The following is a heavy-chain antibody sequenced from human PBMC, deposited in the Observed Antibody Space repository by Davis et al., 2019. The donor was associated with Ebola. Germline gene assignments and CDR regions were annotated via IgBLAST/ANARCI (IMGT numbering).Heavy chain of an antibody. J-gene: IGHJ4*02. D-gene: IGHD3-22*01. CDR1: GFTFSSYE. V-gene: IGHV3-48*03. Sequence: GESLKISCAASGFTFSSYEMNWVRQAPGKGLEWVSYISSSGSTIYYADSVKGRFTISRDNAKNSLYLQMNSLRAEDTAVYYCARDYYDSSGYYRGGVGFGYWGQGTLVTVSS. CDR2: ISSSGSTI. CDR3: ARDYYDSSGYYRGGVGFGY.